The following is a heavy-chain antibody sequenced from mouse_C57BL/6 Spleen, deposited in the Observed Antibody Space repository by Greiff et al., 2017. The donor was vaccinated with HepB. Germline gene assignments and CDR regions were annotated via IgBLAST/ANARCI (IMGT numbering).Heavy chain of an antibody. V-gene: IGHV1-64*01. CDR3: ARSEYVYDSWFAY. D-gene: IGHD2-2*01. J-gene: IGHJ3*01. CDR2: IHPNSGST. CDR1: GYTFTSYW. Sequence: VQLQQPGAELVKPGASVKLSCKASGYTFTSYWMHWVKQRPGQGLEWIGMIHPNSGSTNYNEKFKSKATLTVDKSSSTAYMQLSSLTSEDSAVYYCARSEYVYDSWFAYWGQGTLVTVSA.